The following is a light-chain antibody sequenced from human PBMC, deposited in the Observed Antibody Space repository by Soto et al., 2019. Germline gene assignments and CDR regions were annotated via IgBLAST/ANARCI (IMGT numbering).Light chain of an antibody. CDR2: AAS. CDR3: QQSSNWPPKIT. J-gene: IGKJ5*01. V-gene: IGKV1-39*01. CDR1: QSISSY. Sequence: EIKMAQSPSSLAASVGDRVTITCRASQSISSYLNWYQQKPGKAPKLLIYAASSLQSGVPSRFSGSGSGTDFTLTISSLEPEDFAGYYGQQSSNWPPKITFGQGTRLEIK.